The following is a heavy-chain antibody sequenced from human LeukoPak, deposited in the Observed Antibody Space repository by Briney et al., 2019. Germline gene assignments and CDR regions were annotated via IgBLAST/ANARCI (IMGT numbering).Heavy chain of an antibody. J-gene: IGHJ3*02. Sequence: GGSLRLSCAASGFTFSNYAMSWVRQAPGKGLEWVSGISGSGGSTNYADSVKGGFTISRDNSKNTLYLQMNSLRAEDTAVYFCTGGGWSTDAFDIWGQGTVVTVSS. D-gene: IGHD6-19*01. V-gene: IGHV3-23*01. CDR3: TGGGWSTDAFDI. CDR1: GFTFSNYA. CDR2: ISGSGGST.